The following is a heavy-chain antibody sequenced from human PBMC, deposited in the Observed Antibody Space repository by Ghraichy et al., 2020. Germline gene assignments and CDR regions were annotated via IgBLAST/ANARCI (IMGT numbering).Heavy chain of an antibody. D-gene: IGHD3-22*01. CDR3: ARGNYNSSGYYTEYGMDV. CDR1: GGTFSSYA. Sequence: SVKVSCKASGGTFSSYAISWVRQAPGQGLEWMGGITPIFGTANYSQKFQGRVTITTDESTSTAYMELSSLRSEDTAVYYCARGNYNSSGYYTEYGMDVWGQGTTVTVSS. V-gene: IGHV1-69*05. J-gene: IGHJ6*02. CDR2: ITPIFGTA.